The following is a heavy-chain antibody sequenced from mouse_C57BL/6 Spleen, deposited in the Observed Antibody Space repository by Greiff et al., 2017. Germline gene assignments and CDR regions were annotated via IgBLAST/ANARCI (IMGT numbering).Heavy chain of an antibody. J-gene: IGHJ4*01. V-gene: IGHV1-42*01. Sequence: EVQRVESGPELVKPGASVKISCKASGYSFTGYYMNWVKQSPEKSLEWIGEINPSTGGTTYNQKFKAKATLTVDKSSSTAYMQLKSLTSEDSAVYYCARDAMDYWGQGTSVTVSS. CDR1: GYSFTGYY. CDR3: ARDAMDY. CDR2: INPSTGGT.